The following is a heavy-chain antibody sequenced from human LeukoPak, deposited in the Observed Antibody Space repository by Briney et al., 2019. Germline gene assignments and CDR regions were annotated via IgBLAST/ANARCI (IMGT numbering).Heavy chain of an antibody. V-gene: IGHV4-34*01. CDR1: GASFNGHY. CDR3: ASGQVNIVGAATLLDS. Sequence: SETLSLTYAVSGASFNGHYWTWIRQPPGKGLEWIGEINHGGRTTYYPSLKSRVTISVDTSKNQFSLNLTSVTAADTAVYYCASGQVNIVGAATLLDSWGQGTPVIVSS. J-gene: IGHJ4*02. CDR2: INHGGRT. D-gene: IGHD1-26*01.